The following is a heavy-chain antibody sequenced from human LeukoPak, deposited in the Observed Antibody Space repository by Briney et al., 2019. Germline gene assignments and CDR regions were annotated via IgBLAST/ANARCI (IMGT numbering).Heavy chain of an antibody. CDR2: INHSGST. CDR1: GGSLSGYY. Sequence: SETLSLTCAVCGGSLSGYYWSWIRQPPGKGLEWIGEINHSGSTNYNPSLKSRVTISVDTSKNQFSLKLSAVTAADTAVYYCARGYGDYVRYYMDVWGKGTTVTVSS. CDR3: ARGYGDYVRYYMDV. J-gene: IGHJ6*03. D-gene: IGHD4-17*01. V-gene: IGHV4-34*01.